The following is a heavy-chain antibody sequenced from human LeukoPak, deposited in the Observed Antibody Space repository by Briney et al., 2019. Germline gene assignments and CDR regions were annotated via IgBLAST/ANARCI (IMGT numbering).Heavy chain of an antibody. V-gene: IGHV4-4*07. Sequence: SETLSLTCTVSGGSFSSYYWTWLRQPAGKGLEWLGRIYNSGTTNYSPSLGSRVTMSLDTSKNRFSLSLSSVTAADTAVYYCARDRLGATGHWRIDVWGRGTLVTVSS. D-gene: IGHD1-26*01. CDR2: IYNSGTT. J-gene: IGHJ2*01. CDR1: GGSFSSYY. CDR3: ARDRLGATGHWRIDV.